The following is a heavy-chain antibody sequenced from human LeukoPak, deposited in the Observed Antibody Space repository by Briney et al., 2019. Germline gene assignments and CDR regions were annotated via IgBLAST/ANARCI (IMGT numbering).Heavy chain of an antibody. J-gene: IGHJ4*02. CDR2: INQDGSEK. CDR3: PIEIYGGHDY. V-gene: IGHV3-7*02. Sequence: GGSLRLLRAASGLTVRNFWVRLVRQAPGKGLEWVANINQDGSEKSYVDSVEGRFTISRDNAKKSLYLHVNSLRADDTAVYYCPIEIYGGHDYWGQGTLLTVSS. CDR1: GLTVRNFW. D-gene: IGHD5-12*01.